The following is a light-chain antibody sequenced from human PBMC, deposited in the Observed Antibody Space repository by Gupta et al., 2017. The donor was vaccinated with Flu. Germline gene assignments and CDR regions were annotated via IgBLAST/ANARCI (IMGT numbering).Light chain of an antibody. J-gene: IGKJ4*01. CDR3: QQFENVSPLT. CDR2: GAS. Sequence: MQLTQSPCSLSASAGDRVTITCQVSQDIRKSLNWYQQKPGKAPKLLIYGASNLEIGVPSRFSGSGAGTDVSFTISSLQSEDIATYYCQQFENVSPLTFGGGTKVEIK. CDR1: QDIRKS. V-gene: IGKV1-33*01.